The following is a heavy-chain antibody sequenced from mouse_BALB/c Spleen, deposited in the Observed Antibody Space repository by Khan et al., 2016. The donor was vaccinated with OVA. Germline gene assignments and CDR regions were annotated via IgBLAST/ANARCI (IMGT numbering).Heavy chain of an antibody. Sequence: VELVESGPGLVAPSQSLSITCTVSGFSLTSYGVHWVRQPPGKGLERLGVIWAGGSTNYNSALMSRLSISKDNSKSQVFLKMNRLQTDDTAMYYCARLEDIWGQGTTLTVSS. J-gene: IGHJ2*01. CDR2: IWAGGST. D-gene: IGHD1-3*01. CDR1: GFSLTSYG. CDR3: ARLEDI. V-gene: IGHV2-9*02.